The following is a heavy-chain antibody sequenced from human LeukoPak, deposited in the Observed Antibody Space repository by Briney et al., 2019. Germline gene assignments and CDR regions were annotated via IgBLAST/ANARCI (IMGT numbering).Heavy chain of an antibody. D-gene: IGHD3-10*01. Sequence: SETLSLTCSVSGGSIISDSYYWSWIRQPAGKGLEWIGRIYTSGSTNYNPSLKSRVTMSVDTSKNQFSLKLSSVTAADTAVYYCARDPGRGDYFDYWGQGTLVTVSS. V-gene: IGHV4-61*02. CDR3: ARDPGRGDYFDY. CDR1: GGSIISDSYY. CDR2: IYTSGST. J-gene: IGHJ4*02.